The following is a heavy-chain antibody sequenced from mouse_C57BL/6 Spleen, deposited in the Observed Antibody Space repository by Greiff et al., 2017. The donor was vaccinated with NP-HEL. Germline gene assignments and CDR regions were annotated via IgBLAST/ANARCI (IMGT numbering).Heavy chain of an antibody. V-gene: IGHV1-82*01. J-gene: IGHJ3*01. CDR3: VRTNYCDSSYGFAY. CDR1: GYAFSSSW. D-gene: IGHD1-1*01. Sequence: VQLQQSGPELVKPGASVKISCKASGYAFSSSWMNWVKQRPGKGLEWIGRIYPGDGDTNYNGKFKGKATLTADKSSSTAYKQLSSLTSEDSAVYFWVRTNYCDSSYGFAYWGQGTLVTVSA. CDR2: IYPGDGDT.